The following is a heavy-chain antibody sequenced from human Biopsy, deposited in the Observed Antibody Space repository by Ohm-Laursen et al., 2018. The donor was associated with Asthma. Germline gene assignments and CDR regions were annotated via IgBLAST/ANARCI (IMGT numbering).Heavy chain of an antibody. J-gene: IGHJ6*02. D-gene: IGHD4-17*01. CDR3: ARVASYGDIYFAIDV. CDR2: ISYGGKT. Sequence: SDTLSLTCTVSGGSMTPTSHYWDWIRQAPGKGLEWIGYISYGGKTSYNPSLKSRVTISVDTSKNQFSLKLSSVTAADTAVYFCARVASYGDIYFAIDVWGPGTTVSV. CDR1: GGSMTPTSHY. V-gene: IGHV4-39*07.